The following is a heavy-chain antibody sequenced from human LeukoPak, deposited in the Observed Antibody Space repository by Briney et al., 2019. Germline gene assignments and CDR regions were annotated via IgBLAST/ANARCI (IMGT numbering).Heavy chain of an antibody. J-gene: IGHJ3*02. CDR3: ARGRGRPI. V-gene: IGHV4-34*01. D-gene: IGHD3-10*01. Sequence: SETLSLTCAVYGGSFSGYYWGWIRQPPGKGLEWIGEINHSGSTSYNPSLKSRVTISLDTSNYQFSLKVSSVTAADTAVYYCARGRGRPIWGQGTVVTVSS. CDR1: GGSFSGYY. CDR2: INHSGST.